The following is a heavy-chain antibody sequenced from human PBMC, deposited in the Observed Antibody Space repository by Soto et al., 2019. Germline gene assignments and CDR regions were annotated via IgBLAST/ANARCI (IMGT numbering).Heavy chain of an antibody. J-gene: IGHJ4*02. Sequence: GGSLRLSCAASGFTFSIYAMTWVRQSPGKGLEWVSSMSRTGDNTYYADSVKGRFTISRDNSKNTLYLQMNSLRAEDTAAYYCARGCSSASCYYYWGQGTLVTVSS. CDR2: MSRTGDNT. V-gene: IGHV3-23*01. CDR1: GFTFSIYA. D-gene: IGHD2-2*01. CDR3: ARGCSSASCYYY.